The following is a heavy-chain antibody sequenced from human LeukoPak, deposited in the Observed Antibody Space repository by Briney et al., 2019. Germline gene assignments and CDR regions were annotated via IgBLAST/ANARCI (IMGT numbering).Heavy chain of an antibody. V-gene: IGHV4-59*11. J-gene: IGHJ4*02. CDR1: GGSISSHY. CDR3: ARDSSGYFYY. CDR2: IYYSGST. D-gene: IGHD3-22*01. Sequence: SETLSLTCTVSGGSISSHYWSWIRQSPGKGLEWIGYIYYSGSTNYNPSLKSRVTISVDTSKNQFSLKLSSVTAADTAVYYCARDSSGYFYYWGQGTLVTVSS.